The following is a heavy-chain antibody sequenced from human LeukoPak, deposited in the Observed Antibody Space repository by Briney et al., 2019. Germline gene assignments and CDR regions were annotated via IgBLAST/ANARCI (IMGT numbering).Heavy chain of an antibody. CDR2: VSSSGSTI. Sequence: GLEWISYVSSSGSTIHYADSVKGRFTISRDNAKNSLYLQMSSLRAEDTAVYYCARAKEDWGQGTLVTVSS. V-gene: IGHV3-11*01. CDR3: ARAKED. J-gene: IGHJ4*02.